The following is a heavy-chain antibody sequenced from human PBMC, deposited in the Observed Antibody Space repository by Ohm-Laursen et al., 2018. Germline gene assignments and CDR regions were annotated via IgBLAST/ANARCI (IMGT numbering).Heavy chain of an antibody. J-gene: IGHJ3*02. D-gene: IGHD2-2*02. Sequence: SETLSLTCAFSGDSVSNNDVAWNWIRQSPSRGLEWLGRAYRGSNDYAVSLKSRITINPDTCKNQFSLHLNSVTPEDTAVYYCARGKYTAFDIWGQGTKVTVSS. CDR2: AYRGSN. V-gene: IGHV6-1*01. CDR3: ARGKYTAFDI. CDR1: GDSVSNNDVA.